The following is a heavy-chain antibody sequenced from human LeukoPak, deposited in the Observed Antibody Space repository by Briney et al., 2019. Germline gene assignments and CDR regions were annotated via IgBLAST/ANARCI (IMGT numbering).Heavy chain of an antibody. CDR2: ISYDGSNK. D-gene: IGHD2-2*02. CDR3: ARDRSWYTFGYYYMDV. CDR1: GFTFSSYA. J-gene: IGHJ6*03. Sequence: GGSLRLSCAASGFTFSSYAMHWVRQAPGKGLEWVAVISYDGSNKYYADSVKSRFTSSRDNSKNTLYLQMNSLRAEDPAVYYCARDRSWYTFGYYYMDVWGKGTTVTVSS. V-gene: IGHV3-30*01.